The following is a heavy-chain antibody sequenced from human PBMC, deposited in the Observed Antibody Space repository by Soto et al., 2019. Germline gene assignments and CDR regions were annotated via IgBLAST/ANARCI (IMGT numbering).Heavy chain of an antibody. CDR1: GFTFSSYS. CDR2: ISSSSSYI. D-gene: IGHD3-22*01. CDR3: ASRGVLVVVTHYFDY. V-gene: IGHV3-21*04. Sequence: GGSLRLSCAASGFTFSSYSMNWVRQAPGKGLEWVSSISSSSSYIYYADSVKGRFTISRDNAKNSLYLQMNSLRVDDTAVYYCASRGVLVVVTHYFDYWGQGTLVTVSS. J-gene: IGHJ4*02.